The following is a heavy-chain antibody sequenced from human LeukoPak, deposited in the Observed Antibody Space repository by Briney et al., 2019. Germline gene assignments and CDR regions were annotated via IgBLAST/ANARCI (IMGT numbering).Heavy chain of an antibody. J-gene: IGHJ4*02. CDR3: ARAAWTTLTYFDY. Sequence: SETLSLTCTVSGGSISSGYYWGWIRQPPGKGLEWIGSIFHSGSTYYNPSLQSRVTISVDTSKNQFSLKLSSVTAADTAVYVCARAAWTTLTYFDYWGQGTLLTVSS. V-gene: IGHV4-38-2*02. D-gene: IGHD4-11*01. CDR2: IFHSGST. CDR1: GGSISSGYY.